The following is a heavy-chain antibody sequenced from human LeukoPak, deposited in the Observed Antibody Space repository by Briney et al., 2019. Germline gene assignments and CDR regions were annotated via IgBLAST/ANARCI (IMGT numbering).Heavy chain of an antibody. Sequence: PSETLSLTCSVSGGSIGSYYWSWIRQPPGKGLEWIGYLYHSGSTNYNPSLKSRVTISVDTSKNQFSLKLSSVTAADTAVYYCARAHGYSYGYGTPFDPWGQGTLVTVSS. D-gene: IGHD5-18*01. CDR3: ARAHGYSYGYGTPFDP. CDR1: GGSIGSYY. J-gene: IGHJ5*02. CDR2: LYHSGST. V-gene: IGHV4-59*01.